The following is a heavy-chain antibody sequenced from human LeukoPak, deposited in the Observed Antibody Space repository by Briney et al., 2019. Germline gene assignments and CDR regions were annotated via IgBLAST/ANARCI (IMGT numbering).Heavy chain of an antibody. CDR1: GFTVSSNY. CDR3: ANLKGWYGEGQFDF. V-gene: IGHV3-53*01. Sequence: GGSLRLSCAASGFTVSSNYMSWVRQPPGKGLEWVSVIYSGGTTFYADSVKGRFTISRDNSKNTLYLQMNSLRADDTAVYYCANLKGWYGEGQFDFWGQGTVVTVSS. CDR2: IYSGGTT. J-gene: IGHJ4*02. D-gene: IGHD3-10*01.